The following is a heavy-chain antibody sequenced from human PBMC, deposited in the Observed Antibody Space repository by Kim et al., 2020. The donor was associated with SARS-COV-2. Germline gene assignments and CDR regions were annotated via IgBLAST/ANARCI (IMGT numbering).Heavy chain of an antibody. D-gene: IGHD3-22*01. CDR3: ATVVFYYDAGYFKN. V-gene: IGHV3-66*01. Sequence: ADSVKGRLIIPRTHSKNTLYLQMNSLRAEDTAVYYCATVVFYYDAGYFKNWGQGTLVIVSS. J-gene: IGHJ1*01.